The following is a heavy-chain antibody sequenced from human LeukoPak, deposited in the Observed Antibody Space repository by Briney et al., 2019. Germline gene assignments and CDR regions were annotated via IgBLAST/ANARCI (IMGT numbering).Heavy chain of an antibody. J-gene: IGHJ4*02. V-gene: IGHV6-1*01. Sequence: SQTLSVTCAIPGDSVSSINGAWNWVRQSPSRGLEWLGRTYYRSKWYSDYAVPIQGRMSINPDTSKNQFTLHLFSVTPDDTAVYYCARDVATTGWYTFDYWGQGTRVTVSS. CDR1: GDSVSSINGA. D-gene: IGHD6-19*01. CDR2: TYYRSKWYS. CDR3: ARDVATTGWYTFDY.